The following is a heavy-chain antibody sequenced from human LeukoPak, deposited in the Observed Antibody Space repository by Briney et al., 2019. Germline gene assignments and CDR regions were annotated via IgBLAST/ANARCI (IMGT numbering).Heavy chain of an antibody. CDR2: IYYSGST. CDR1: GGSISSSSYY. J-gene: IGHJ4*02. Sequence: SETLSLTCTVSGGSISSSSYYWGWIRRPPGKGLEWIGSIYYSGSTYYNPSLKSRVTISVDTSKNQFSLKLSSVTAADTAVYYCARPYYYDSSGYSHWGQGTLVTVSS. V-gene: IGHV4-39*01. CDR3: ARPYYYDSSGYSH. D-gene: IGHD3-22*01.